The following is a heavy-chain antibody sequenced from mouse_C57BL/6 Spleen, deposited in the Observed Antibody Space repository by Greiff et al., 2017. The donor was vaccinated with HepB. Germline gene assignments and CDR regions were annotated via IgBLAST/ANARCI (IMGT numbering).Heavy chain of an antibody. J-gene: IGHJ3*01. CDR1: GFTFNTYA. CDR3: VRDALGSSYGWFAY. Sequence: EVQRVESGGGLVQPKGSLKLSCAASGFTFNTYAMHWVRQAPGKGLEWVARIRSKSSNYATYYADSVKDRFTISRDDSQSMLYLQMNNLKTEDTAMYYCVRDALGSSYGWFAYWGQGTLVTVSA. D-gene: IGHD1-1*01. V-gene: IGHV10-3*01. CDR2: IRSKSSNYAT.